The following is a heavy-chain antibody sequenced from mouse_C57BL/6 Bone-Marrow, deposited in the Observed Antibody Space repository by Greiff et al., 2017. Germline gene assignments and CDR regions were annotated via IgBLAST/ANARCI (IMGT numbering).Heavy chain of an antibody. D-gene: IGHD2-5*01. Sequence: QVQLQQSGAEPVKPGASVKMSCKASGYTFTSYRITWVKLRPGQGLEWIGYLYPGSGSTNYNEKFKSKATLTVDTSSSTAYMQLSSLTSEDSAVYYCARPYYSNYGYFDVWGTGTTVTVSS. V-gene: IGHV1-55*01. CDR3: ARPYYSNYGYFDV. CDR1: GYTFTSYR. J-gene: IGHJ1*03. CDR2: LYPGSGST.